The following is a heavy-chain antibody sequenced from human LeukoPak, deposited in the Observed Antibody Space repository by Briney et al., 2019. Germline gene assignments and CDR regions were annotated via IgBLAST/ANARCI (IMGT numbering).Heavy chain of an antibody. CDR2: ISPNSGGA. J-gene: IGHJ6*02. D-gene: IGHD6-19*01. Sequence: ASVKVSCKASGYTFTGYYIHWVRQAPGRGLEWMGWISPNSGGAKYPQNFQGWVTMTRDTSINTAYMELSRLRSNDTAVYYCARGTLVAGTGNGLDVWGQGTTVTVSS. CDR1: GYTFTGYY. V-gene: IGHV1-2*04. CDR3: ARGTLVAGTGNGLDV.